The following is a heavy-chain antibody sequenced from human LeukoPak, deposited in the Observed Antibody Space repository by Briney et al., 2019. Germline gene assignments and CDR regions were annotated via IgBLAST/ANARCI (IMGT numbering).Heavy chain of an antibody. J-gene: IGHJ4*02. CDR2: IYYSGST. Sequence: AETLSLTCTVSGGSISSYYWSWIRQPPGKGLEWIGYIYYSGSTNYNPSLKSRVTISVDTSKNQFSLKLYSVTAADTAVYYCARPLHHYDSSGYYSGFRYWGQGALVTVSS. D-gene: IGHD3-22*01. CDR3: ARPLHHYDSSGYYSGFRY. V-gene: IGHV4-59*08. CDR1: GGSISSYY.